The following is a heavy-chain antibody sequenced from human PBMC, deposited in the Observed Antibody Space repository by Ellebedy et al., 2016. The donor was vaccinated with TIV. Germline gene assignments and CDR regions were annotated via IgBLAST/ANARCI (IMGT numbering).Heavy chain of an antibody. Sequence: LSLTCAASGFTFSRYGMHWVRQAPGKGLEWVAVIWYDGSNKYYADSVKGRFTISRDNSKNTLYLQMNSLRAEDTAVYYCARDPDYYDSSGQSIRNDAFDIWGQGTMVTVSS. D-gene: IGHD3-22*01. J-gene: IGHJ3*02. CDR3: ARDPDYYDSSGQSIRNDAFDI. CDR2: IWYDGSNK. CDR1: GFTFSRYG. V-gene: IGHV3-33*01.